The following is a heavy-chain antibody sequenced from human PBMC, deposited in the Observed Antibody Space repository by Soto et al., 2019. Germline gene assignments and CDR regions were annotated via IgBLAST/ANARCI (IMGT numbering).Heavy chain of an antibody. Sequence: QVQLVQSGAEVKKPGASVKVSCMASGYTFTSYDINWVRQATGQGLEWMGWMNPNSGNTGYAQKFQGRVTMTRNTSMSTAYMELSRLRSEDTAVYYCARERSAGTGWFDPWGQGTLVTVSS. CDR2: MNPNSGNT. CDR1: GYTFTSYD. J-gene: IGHJ5*02. V-gene: IGHV1-8*01. D-gene: IGHD6-13*01. CDR3: ARERSAGTGWFDP.